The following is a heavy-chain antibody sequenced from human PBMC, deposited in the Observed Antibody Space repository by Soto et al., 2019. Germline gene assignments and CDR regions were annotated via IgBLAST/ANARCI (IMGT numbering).Heavy chain of an antibody. Sequence: QVQLVQSGAEVKKPGASVKVSCKASGYTFTSYAMHWVRQAPGQRLEWMGWINAGNGNTKYSQKFQGRVTITRDPSASTAYMELSSLRSEDTAVYYCARDLYGDYADDAFDIWGQGTMVTVSS. CDR3: ARDLYGDYADDAFDI. D-gene: IGHD4-17*01. V-gene: IGHV1-3*01. J-gene: IGHJ3*02. CDR2: INAGNGNT. CDR1: GYTFTSYA.